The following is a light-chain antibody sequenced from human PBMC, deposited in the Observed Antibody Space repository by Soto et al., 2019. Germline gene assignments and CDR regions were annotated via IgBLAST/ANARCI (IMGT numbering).Light chain of an antibody. V-gene: IGLV2-23*02. Sequence: QSVLTQPASVSGSPGQSITISCTGTISDVGSHNLVSWYQQHPGRAPKLIIYEVIKRPSGVSSRFSGSKSGNTASLTISGIQTDDEADYHWCSFAGSNPFYYVFGNGTKVTV. CDR1: ISDVGSHNL. CDR3: CSFAGSNPFYYV. CDR2: EVI. J-gene: IGLJ1*01.